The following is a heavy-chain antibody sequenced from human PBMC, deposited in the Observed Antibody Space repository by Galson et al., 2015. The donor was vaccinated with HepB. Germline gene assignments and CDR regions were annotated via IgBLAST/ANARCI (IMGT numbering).Heavy chain of an antibody. Sequence: SVKVSCKASGGTFSSYAISWVRQAPGQGLEWMGGIIPIFGTANYAQKFQGRVTITADESTSTAYMELSSLRSEDTAVYYCAREADFWSGYYRKGANWFDPWGQGTLVTVSS. J-gene: IGHJ5*02. CDR2: IIPIFGTA. CDR3: AREADFWSGYYRKGANWFDP. D-gene: IGHD3-3*01. CDR1: GGTFSSYA. V-gene: IGHV1-69*13.